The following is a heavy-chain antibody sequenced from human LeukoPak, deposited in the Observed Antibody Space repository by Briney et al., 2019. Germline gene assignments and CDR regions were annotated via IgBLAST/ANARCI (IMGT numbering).Heavy chain of an antibody. Sequence: PGGSLRLSCAASGFTFSSYAMSWVRQAPGKGLEWVSAISGSGGSTHYADSVKGRFTISRDNSKNTLYLQMNSLRAEDTAVYYCAKVHHSSGWYAWQNWFDPWGQGTLVTVSS. CDR2: ISGSGGST. CDR3: AKVHHSSGWYAWQNWFDP. V-gene: IGHV3-23*01. J-gene: IGHJ5*02. D-gene: IGHD6-19*01. CDR1: GFTFSSYA.